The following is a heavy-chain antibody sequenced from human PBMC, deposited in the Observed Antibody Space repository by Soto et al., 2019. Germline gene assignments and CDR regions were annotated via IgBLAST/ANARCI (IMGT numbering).Heavy chain of an antibody. Sequence: PPEKLSDTYTVSGASISGFYWSWIRKSAGKGLEWIGRIYATGTTDYNPSLNSRVMMSVETSKKQLSLKLRSVTAAETAVYYCVRDGTKTLCDWFAPWGQG. V-gene: IGHV4-4*07. CDR3: VRDGTKTLCDWFAP. J-gene: IGHJ5*02. D-gene: IGHD1-1*01. CDR2: IYATGTT. CDR1: GASISGFY.